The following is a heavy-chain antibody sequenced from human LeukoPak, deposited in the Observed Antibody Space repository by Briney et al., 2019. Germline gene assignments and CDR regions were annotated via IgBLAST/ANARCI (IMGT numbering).Heavy chain of an antibody. CDR3: ARDFFRDGYINFDY. D-gene: IGHD5-18*01. V-gene: IGHV1-69*05. CDR1: GGTFSSYA. J-gene: IGHJ4*02. Sequence: GASVKVSCKASGGTFSSYAISWVRQAPGQGLEWMGRIIPIFGTANYAQKFQGRVTITTDESTSTAYMELSSLRSGDTAVYYCARDFFRDGYINFDYWGQGTLVTVSS. CDR2: IIPIFGTA.